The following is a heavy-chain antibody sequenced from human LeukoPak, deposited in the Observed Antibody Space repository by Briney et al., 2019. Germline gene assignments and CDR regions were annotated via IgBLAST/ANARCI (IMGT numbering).Heavy chain of an antibody. V-gene: IGHV3-7*01. CDR3: ARDPVYYDFWSCYYNYYYYMDV. CDR1: GFTFSSYW. CDR2: IKQDGSEK. J-gene: IGHJ6*03. D-gene: IGHD3-3*01. Sequence: GGSLRLSCAASGFTFSSYWMSWVRQAPGKGLEWVTNIKQDGSEKYYVDSVKGRFTISRDNAKNSLYLQMNSLRAEDTAVYYCARDPVYYDFWSCYYNYYYYMDVWGKRTTVTVSS.